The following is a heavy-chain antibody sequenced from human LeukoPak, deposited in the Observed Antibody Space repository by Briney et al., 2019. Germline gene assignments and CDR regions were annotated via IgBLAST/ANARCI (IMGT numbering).Heavy chain of an antibody. D-gene: IGHD2-2*02. CDR2: ISSSSSYI. J-gene: IGHJ4*02. CDR3: ARVVPAALPYPVDY. CDR1: GFTFSSYS. Sequence: PGGSLRLSCAASGFTFSSYSMNWVRQAPGKGLDWVSSISSSSSYIYYADSVKGRFTISRDNAKNLLYLQMNSLRAEDTAVYYCARVVPAALPYPVDYWGQGTLVTVSS. V-gene: IGHV3-21*01.